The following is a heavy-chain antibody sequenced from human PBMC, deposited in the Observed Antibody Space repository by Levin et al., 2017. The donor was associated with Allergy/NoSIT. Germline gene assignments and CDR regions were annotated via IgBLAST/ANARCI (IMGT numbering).Heavy chain of an antibody. J-gene: IGHJ3*02. CDR2: TRNRANSYST. CDR3: ARDREGGALDI. V-gene: IGHV3-72*01. CDR1: GFSFSDHY. D-gene: IGHD2-15*01. Sequence: GGSLRLSCAASGFSFSDHYMDWVRQAPGKGLEWIGRTRNRANSYSTEYAASVKGRFTISRDEPKNSVYLQMNSLKTEDTAVYYCARDREGGALDIWGQGTLVTVSS.